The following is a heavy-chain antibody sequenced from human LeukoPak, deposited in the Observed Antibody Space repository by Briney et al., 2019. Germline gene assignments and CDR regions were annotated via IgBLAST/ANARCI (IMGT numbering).Heavy chain of an antibody. Sequence: PSESLSLTCTVSGGSISSSDYYWGWIRQPPGKGLEWIGSIYYSGSTNYNPPLKSRVTISVDTSKNQFSLKLTSVTAADTAVYYCARVDVGAADNDAFDIWGQGTMVTVSS. CDR1: GGSISSSDYY. V-gene: IGHV4-39*07. CDR2: IYYSGST. J-gene: IGHJ3*02. D-gene: IGHD6-13*01. CDR3: ARVDVGAADNDAFDI.